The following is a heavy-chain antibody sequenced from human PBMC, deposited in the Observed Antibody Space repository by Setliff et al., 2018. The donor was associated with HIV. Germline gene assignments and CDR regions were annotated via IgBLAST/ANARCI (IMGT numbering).Heavy chain of an antibody. CDR1: DYTFTTHW. Sequence: GESPKISCKALDYTFTTHWIGWVRQKPGEGLEWMGIIYPDDSNIRYNPSFQSHVTISADKSIATAYLQVNDLKTSDTATYYCARRDGRSMNAFEIWGPGTMVTVSS. CDR3: ARRDGRSMNAFEI. D-gene: IGHD6-13*01. CDR2: IYPDDSNI. V-gene: IGHV5-51*01. J-gene: IGHJ3*02.